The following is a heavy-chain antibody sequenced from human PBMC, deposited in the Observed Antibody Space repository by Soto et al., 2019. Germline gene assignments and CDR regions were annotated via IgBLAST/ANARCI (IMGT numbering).Heavy chain of an antibody. CDR2: IYYRGST. Sequence: PSETLSLTCTVSGGSISSGGYYWSWIRQHPGKGLEWIGYIYYRGSTYYNPSLNSRVTISVDTSKNQFSLKLNSVTAADTAVYYCARERDYGDYVDYWGQGTLVTVSS. CDR1: GGSISSGGYY. CDR3: ARERDYGDYVDY. D-gene: IGHD4-17*01. V-gene: IGHV4-31*03. J-gene: IGHJ4*02.